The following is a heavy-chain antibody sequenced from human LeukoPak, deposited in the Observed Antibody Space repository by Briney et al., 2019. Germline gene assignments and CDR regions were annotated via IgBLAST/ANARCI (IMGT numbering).Heavy chain of an antibody. V-gene: IGHV1-69*05. CDR1: GGTFSSYA. CDR2: IIPIFGTA. Sequence: RASVKVSCKASGGTFSSYAISWVRQAPGQGLEWMGGIIPIFGTANYAQKFQGRVTMTRDTSTSTVYMELSSLRSEDTAVYYCARDQWFGEGETVYWGQGTLVTVSS. CDR3: ARDQWFGEGETVY. D-gene: IGHD3-10*01. J-gene: IGHJ4*02.